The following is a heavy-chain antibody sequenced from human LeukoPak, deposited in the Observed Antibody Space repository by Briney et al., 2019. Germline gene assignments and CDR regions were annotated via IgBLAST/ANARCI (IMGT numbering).Heavy chain of an antibody. CDR1: GDSTSTYY. CDR3: ARDLVVPAARTRSYNWFDP. D-gene: IGHD2-2*01. J-gene: IGHJ5*02. Sequence: SETLSLTCTVSGDSTSTYYWSWIRQPPGKGLEWIGYIYYSGSTYYNPSLKSRVTISVDTSKNQFSLKLSSVTAADTAVYYCARDLVVPAARTRSYNWFDPWGQGTLVTVSS. V-gene: IGHV4-59*12. CDR2: IYYSGST.